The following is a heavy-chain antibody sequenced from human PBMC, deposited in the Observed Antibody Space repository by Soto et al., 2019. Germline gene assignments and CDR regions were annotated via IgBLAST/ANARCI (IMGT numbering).Heavy chain of an antibody. CDR2: IISILGIA. V-gene: IGHV1-69*02. CDR3: ARVGLLWFGNDY. CDR1: GCSFSSYT. Sequence: GSAVNVSCKASGCSFSSYTMSWVRQAPGQGLEWMGRIISILGIANYAQKFQGRVTITADKSTSTAYMELSSLRSEDTAVYYCARVGLLWFGNDYWGQGTLVTVSS. J-gene: IGHJ4*02. D-gene: IGHD3-10*01.